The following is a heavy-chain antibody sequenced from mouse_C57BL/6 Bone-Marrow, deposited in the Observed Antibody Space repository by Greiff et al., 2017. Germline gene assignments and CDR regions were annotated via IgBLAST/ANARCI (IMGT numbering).Heavy chain of an antibody. Sequence: EVKLQESGGGLVQPGGSMKLSCAASGFTFSDAWMDWVRQSPEKGLEWVAEIRNKANNHATYYAESVKGRFTISRDDSTSSVYLQMNSLRAEDTGIYYCTRQALYSNMYYAMDYWGQGTSVTVSS. D-gene: IGHD2-5*01. CDR1: GFTFSDAW. J-gene: IGHJ4*01. CDR2: IRNKANNHAT. CDR3: TRQALYSNMYYAMDY. V-gene: IGHV6-6*01.